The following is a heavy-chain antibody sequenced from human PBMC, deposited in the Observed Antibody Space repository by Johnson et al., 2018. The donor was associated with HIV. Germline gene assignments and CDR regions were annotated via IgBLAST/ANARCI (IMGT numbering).Heavy chain of an antibody. CDR1: GFTFDDNG. V-gene: IGHV3-11*04. J-gene: IGHJ3*02. CDR2: ISSSGSTI. Sequence: QVQLVESGGGVVRPGGYLRLSCAASGFTFDDNGMSWIRQAPGKGLEWVSYISSSGSTIYYADSVKGRFTISRDNAKNSLYLQMNSLRAEETAVYYCARDRGGITGTQSAFDIWGHGTKVTVSS. CDR3: ARDRGGITGTQSAFDI. D-gene: IGHD1-20*01.